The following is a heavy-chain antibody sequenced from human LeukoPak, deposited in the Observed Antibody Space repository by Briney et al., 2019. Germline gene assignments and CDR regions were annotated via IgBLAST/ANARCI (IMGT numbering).Heavy chain of an antibody. CDR2: ISYDGSNK. D-gene: IGHD1-26*01. CDR1: GFTFSSYA. Sequence: PGRSLRLSYAASGFTFSSYAMHWVRLAPGKVLEWVADISYDGSNKYYADSVKGRFTISRDNSKNTLYLQMNSLRAEDTAVYYCARCPDSGSPLEFRWFDPWGQGTLVTVSS. J-gene: IGHJ5*02. V-gene: IGHV3-30-3*01. CDR3: ARCPDSGSPLEFRWFDP.